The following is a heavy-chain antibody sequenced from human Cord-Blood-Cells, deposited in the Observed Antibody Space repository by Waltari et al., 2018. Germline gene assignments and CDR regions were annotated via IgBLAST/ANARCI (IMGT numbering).Heavy chain of an antibody. CDR3: ARAYSSSWYKVNWFDP. J-gene: IGHJ5*02. Sequence: QVHLVLSGAEVKTPGASVEVSCKASGYTFTGNYIHWGRPASGQGLEWMRWINPNSGGTNYAQKFQGWVTMTRDTSISTAYMELSRLRSDDTTVYYCARAYSSSWYKVNWFDPWGQGTLVTVSS. V-gene: IGHV1-2*04. D-gene: IGHD6-13*01. CDR1: GYTFTGNY. CDR2: INPNSGGT.